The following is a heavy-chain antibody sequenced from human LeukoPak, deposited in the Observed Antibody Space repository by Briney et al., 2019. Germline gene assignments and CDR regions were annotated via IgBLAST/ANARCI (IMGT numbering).Heavy chain of an antibody. CDR1: GFTFITYN. V-gene: IGHV3-48*01. J-gene: IGHJ4*02. Sequence: PGGSLRLSCAASGFTFITYNMNWVRQAPGKGLEWISYISADSSTVQYADSVRGRFTTSRDNAKNSLYLQMNSLRAEDTAVYYCVRDNSRGQSLRVIYWGQGSLVTVSS. CDR3: VRDNSRGQSLRVIY. CDR2: ISADSSTV. D-gene: IGHD3-22*01.